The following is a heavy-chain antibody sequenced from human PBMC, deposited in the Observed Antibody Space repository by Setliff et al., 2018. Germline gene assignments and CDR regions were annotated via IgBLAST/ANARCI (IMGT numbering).Heavy chain of an antibody. D-gene: IGHD6-25*01. Sequence: LRLSCAASGFTFSSYSMNWVRQAPGKGLEWVSSISSDSRYIYYADSLKGRFTISRDNAKNSLYLQMNSLGAEDTAVYFCARSPANGGHDAFDVWGQGTMVTVSS. CDR2: ISSDSRYI. CDR1: GFTFSSYS. J-gene: IGHJ3*01. CDR3: ARSPANGGHDAFDV. V-gene: IGHV3-21*06.